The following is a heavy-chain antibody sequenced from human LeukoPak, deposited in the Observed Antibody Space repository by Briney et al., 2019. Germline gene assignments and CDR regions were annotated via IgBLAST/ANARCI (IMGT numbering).Heavy chain of an antibody. D-gene: IGHD1-26*01. V-gene: IGHV3-23*01. J-gene: IGHJ6*03. CDR2: ISGSGGDR. CDR1: GFTFSSYA. CDR3: AKDRQRGNYFRNYSYYMDV. Sequence: PGGSLRLSCAGSGFTFSSYAMSWVRQAPGKGLEWVSAISGSGGDRYYADSVKGRFTISRDNSKNTVYLQMNSLRVDDTAVYYCAKDRQRGNYFRNYSYYMDVWGKGTTVTVSS.